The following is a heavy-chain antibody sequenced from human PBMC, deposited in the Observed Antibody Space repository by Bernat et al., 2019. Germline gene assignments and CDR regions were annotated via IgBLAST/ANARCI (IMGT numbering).Heavy chain of an antibody. V-gene: IGHV3-23*01. D-gene: IGHD5-24*01. J-gene: IGHJ6*02. CDR3: VKVVTRDGYNYYYGLDV. CDR1: GFTFDSYA. CDR2: ISGSGGRT. Sequence: EVQLLESGGGLVQPGGSLRLSCAASGFTFDSYAMNWVRQAPGKGLEWVSAISGSGGRTNYADSVKGRFSISRDNSKNTLNLQMNSLRGEDTAVYYCVKVVTRDGYNYYYGLDVWGQGTTVTVSS.